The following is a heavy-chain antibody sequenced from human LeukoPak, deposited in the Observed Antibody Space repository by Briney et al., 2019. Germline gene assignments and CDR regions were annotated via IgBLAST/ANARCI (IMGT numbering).Heavy chain of an antibody. CDR3: ARVRDDYFFDY. D-gene: IGHD3-3*01. CDR2: IHYIGNT. V-gene: IGHV4-31*03. Sequence: SETLSLTCTVSGDSISTSGYYWSWIRQHPGTGLEWIAYIHYIGNTYYNPSLKSRVTMSVDTSSNQYSLNVASVTAADTAVYYCARVRDDYFFDYWGQGILVTVSS. CDR1: GDSISTSGYY. J-gene: IGHJ4*02.